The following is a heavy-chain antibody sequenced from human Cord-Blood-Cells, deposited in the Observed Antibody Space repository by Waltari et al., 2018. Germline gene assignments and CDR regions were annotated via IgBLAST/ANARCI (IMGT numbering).Heavy chain of an antibody. Sequence: EVQLVESGGGLIQPGGSLRLSCAASGFTVSSKYMSWVRQAPGQGLEWVSVSYSGDSTYYADAVKCRFTISRDNSKNTLYLQMNSLRAEDTAVYYCATNMGAVAGTFDYWGQGTLVTVSS. CDR1: GFTVSSKY. CDR3: ATNMGAVAGTFDY. V-gene: IGHV3-53*01. D-gene: IGHD6-19*01. CDR2: SYSGDST. J-gene: IGHJ4*02.